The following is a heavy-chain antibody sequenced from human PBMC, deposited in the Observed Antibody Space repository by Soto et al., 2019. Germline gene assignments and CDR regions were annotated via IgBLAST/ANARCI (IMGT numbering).Heavy chain of an antibody. CDR3: ARFHSAGGNWFDP. Sequence: SVKVSCKASGGTFSSYAISWVRQAPGQGLEWMGGIIPIFGTANYAQKFQGRVTITADESTSTAYMELSSLRSEDTAVYYCARFHSAGGNWFDPWGQGTLVTVSS. CDR2: IIPIFGTA. J-gene: IGHJ5*02. CDR1: GGTFSSYA. D-gene: IGHD3-10*01. V-gene: IGHV1-69*13.